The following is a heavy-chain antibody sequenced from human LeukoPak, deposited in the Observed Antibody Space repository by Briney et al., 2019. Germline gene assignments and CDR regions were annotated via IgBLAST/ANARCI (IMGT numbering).Heavy chain of an antibody. CDR2: ITTGDGNT. CDR3: AKDGGLWVSAHWGDS. V-gene: IGHV3-23*01. CDR1: GLTVTNAW. D-gene: IGHD7-27*01. Sequence: GGSLRLSCAASGLTVTNAWMNWVRQAPGKGLKWVSTITTGDGNTYYADSVKGRFTVSRDDSKNTLYLQMNSLRAEDTAVYYCAKDGGLWVSAHWGDSWGRGTLVTVSS. J-gene: IGHJ4*02.